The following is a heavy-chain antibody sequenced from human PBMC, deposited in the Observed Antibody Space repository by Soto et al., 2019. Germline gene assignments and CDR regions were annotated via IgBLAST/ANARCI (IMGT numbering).Heavy chain of an antibody. D-gene: IGHD3-22*01. CDR1: GYTFTSYA. J-gene: IGHJ4*02. CDR2: INAGNGNT. CDR3: ARDSRGYYVFRN. V-gene: IGHV1-3*01. Sequence: QVQLVQSGAEVKKPGASVKVSCKASGYTFTSYAMHWVRQAPGQRLEWMGWINAGNGNTKYSQKFQGRVTITRDTSASTAYMELSSLRSEDTAVYYCARDSRGYYVFRNWGQGTLVTVSS.